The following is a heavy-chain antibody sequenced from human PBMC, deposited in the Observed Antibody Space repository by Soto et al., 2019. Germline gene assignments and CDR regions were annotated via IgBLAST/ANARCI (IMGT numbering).Heavy chain of an antibody. CDR1: GGSISSSSYY. J-gene: IGHJ5*02. V-gene: IGHV4-39*01. CDR2: FYYSGST. CDR3: ATSNWFDP. Sequence: QLQLQESAPGLVKPSETLSLTCTVSGGSISSSSYYWGWIRQPPGKGLEWIGYFYYSGSTNYNPPLKSRVTISADTSKNQFSLKLNSVTAADTAVYYCATSNWFDPWGQGTLVTVSS.